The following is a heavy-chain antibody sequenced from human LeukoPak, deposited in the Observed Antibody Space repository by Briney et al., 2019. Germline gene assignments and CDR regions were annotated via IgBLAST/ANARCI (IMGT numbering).Heavy chain of an antibody. Sequence: PGGSLRLSCSASGFAFSSYWMHWVRQVPGKGLVWVSRINIDGSIITYADSVKGRFTISRDNAKDTLYVQMNSLRAEDTAVYYCARELRDYWYFDLWGRGILVTVSS. CDR3: ARELRDYWYFDL. V-gene: IGHV3-74*01. J-gene: IGHJ2*01. D-gene: IGHD2-8*01. CDR1: GFAFSSYW. CDR2: INIDGSII.